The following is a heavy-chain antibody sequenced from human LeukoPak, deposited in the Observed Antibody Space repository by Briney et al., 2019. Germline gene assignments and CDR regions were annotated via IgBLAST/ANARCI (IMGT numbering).Heavy chain of an antibody. V-gene: IGHV1-46*01. D-gene: IGHD3-3*01. J-gene: IGHJ4*02. CDR2: IDPSGGST. CDR3: TSWAGEVKNGLWSGPFDY. Sequence: ASVKVSCKASGYTFTSHYFHWVQQAPGQGLEWMGIIDPSGGSTNYAQKFQGRVAMTRDTSTSTVYMDLSSLRSEDTAVYYCTSWAGEVKNGLWSGPFDYWGQGALVTVSS. CDR1: GYTFTSHY.